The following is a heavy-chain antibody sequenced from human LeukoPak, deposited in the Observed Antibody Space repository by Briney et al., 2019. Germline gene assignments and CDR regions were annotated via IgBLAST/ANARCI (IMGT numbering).Heavy chain of an antibody. J-gene: IGHJ4*02. CDR2: IHPDGGST. V-gene: IGHV1-46*02. CDR1: GYNFNDYY. CDR3: ARAFNSIQPLDY. Sequence: ASVKVSCKASGYNFNDYYIYWVRQAPGHGLESMGYIHPDGGSTNYAQKFQGRVTTTSDMSTNTVYMELRSLRSEDTAMYYCARAFNSIQPLDYWGQGALVTVSS. D-gene: IGHD4-11*01.